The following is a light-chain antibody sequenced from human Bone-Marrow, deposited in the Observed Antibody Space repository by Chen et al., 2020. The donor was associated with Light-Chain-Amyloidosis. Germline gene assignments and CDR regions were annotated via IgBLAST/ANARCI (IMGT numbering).Light chain of an antibody. CDR1: DLPKKY. Sequence: SYALTQPPSVSVSPGQTTRTTSAGDDLPKKYAYWYQQKPGQAPVLVIHRDTERPSGISERFSGSSSGTTATLTISGVQAEDEADYHCQSADSSGTYEVIFGGGTKLTVL. V-gene: IGLV3-25*03. CDR2: RDT. CDR3: QSADSSGTYEVI. J-gene: IGLJ2*01.